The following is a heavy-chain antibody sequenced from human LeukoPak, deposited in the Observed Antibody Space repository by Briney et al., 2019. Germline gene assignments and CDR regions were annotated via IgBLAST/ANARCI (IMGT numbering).Heavy chain of an antibody. J-gene: IGHJ6*02. V-gene: IGHV1-2*02. Sequence: ASVKVSCKASGYTFTGYYMHWVRQAPGQGLEWMGWINPNSGGTNYAQKFQGRVTMIRDTSISTAYMELSRLRSDDTAVYYCARDPGSYYYGMDVWGQGTTVTVSS. CDR3: ARDPGSYYYGMDV. CDR1: GYTFTGYY. CDR2: INPNSGGT.